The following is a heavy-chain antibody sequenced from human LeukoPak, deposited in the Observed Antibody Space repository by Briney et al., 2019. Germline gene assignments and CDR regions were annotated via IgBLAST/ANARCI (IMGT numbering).Heavy chain of an antibody. CDR1: GGSISSHY. D-gene: IGHD2/OR15-2a*01. V-gene: IGHV4-59*11. CDR3: ARGQEYHTLKSYYYYMDV. J-gene: IGHJ6*03. CDR2: IYYSGST. Sequence: SETLSLTCTVSGGSISSHYWSWIRQPPGKGLEWIGYIYYSGSTNYNPSLKSRVTISVDTSKNQFSLKLSSVTAADTAVYYCARGQEYHTLKSYYYYMDVWGKGTTVTVSS.